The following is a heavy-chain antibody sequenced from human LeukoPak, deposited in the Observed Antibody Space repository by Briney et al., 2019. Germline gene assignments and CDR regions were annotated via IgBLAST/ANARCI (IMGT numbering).Heavy chain of an antibody. CDR1: GGSISSYY. V-gene: IGHV4-59*01. D-gene: IGHD5-12*01. CDR2: IYYTGST. Sequence: PSETLSLTCTISGGSISSYYWSWIRQPPGKGLEWIGYIYYTGSTNHNPSLKSRVTISVDTSKNQFSLKLSSVTAADTAVYYCARVVYSGYDFRGAMDVWGKGTTVTVSS. CDR3: ARVVYSGYDFRGAMDV. J-gene: IGHJ6*03.